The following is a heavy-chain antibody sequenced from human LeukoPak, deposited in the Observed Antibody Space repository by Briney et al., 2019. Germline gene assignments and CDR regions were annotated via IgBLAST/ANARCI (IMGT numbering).Heavy chain of an antibody. CDR2: SHNGGNSV. V-gene: IGHV3-74*01. D-gene: IGHD5-18*01. CDR3: ARDYLAGVYSYAYVDY. Sequence: GGSLRLSCAASGFTFNRYWMHWIRQVPGKEVVWVSHSHNGGNSVSYADSVKGRFTVSRDNAKNTLYLQMNRLRAEDTAVYYCARDYLAGVYSYAYVDYWGQGTLVTVSS. CDR1: GFTFNRYW. J-gene: IGHJ4*02.